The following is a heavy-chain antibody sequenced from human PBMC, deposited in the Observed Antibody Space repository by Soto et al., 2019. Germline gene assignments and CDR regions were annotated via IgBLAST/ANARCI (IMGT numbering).Heavy chain of an antibody. Sequence: QITLRESGPTLVRPTKTLTLTCTFSGFSLSTNGVGVGWFRQHPGKALECVEVIYWDNGKRDSPSLHTRLSTTKTTPRRQVVLTLPTVDPAETATYFFALGRAPTSVGEGSGPQGEGGFAYWGQGILVTVSS. CDR3: ALGRAPTSVGEGSGPQGEGGFAY. D-gene: IGHD1-26*01. V-gene: IGHV2-5*02. CDR2: IYWDNGK. J-gene: IGHJ4*02. CDR1: GFSLSTNGVG.